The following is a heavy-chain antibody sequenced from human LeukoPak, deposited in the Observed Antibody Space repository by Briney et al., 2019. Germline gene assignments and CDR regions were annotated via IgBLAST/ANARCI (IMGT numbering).Heavy chain of an antibody. V-gene: IGHV3-30*04. Sequence: GGSLRLSCAASGFTFNSYAMHWVRQAPGKGLEWVAVISYDGSNKYYADSVKGRFTISRDNSKNTLYLQMNSLRAEDTAVYYCARDRVPYSSWSPGDYWGQGTLVTVSS. J-gene: IGHJ4*02. CDR1: GFTFNSYA. D-gene: IGHD6-13*01. CDR2: ISYDGSNK. CDR3: ARDRVPYSSWSPGDY.